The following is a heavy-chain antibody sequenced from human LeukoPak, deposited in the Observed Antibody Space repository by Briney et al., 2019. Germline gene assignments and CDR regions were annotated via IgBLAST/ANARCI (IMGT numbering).Heavy chain of an antibody. CDR2: IETKTAGGTI. J-gene: IGHJ4*02. CDR3: ATERDYSGSGTFDY. D-gene: IGHD3-10*01. V-gene: IGHV3-15*07. Sequence: GGSLRLSCAASGFILKDAWMNWVRHPPGKGLEWVGRIETKTAGGTIHYAAPVKGRFTISRDDSRDTLYLQMNSLKIDDTAIYYCATERDYSGSGTFDYWGQGTLVTASS. CDR1: GFILKDAW.